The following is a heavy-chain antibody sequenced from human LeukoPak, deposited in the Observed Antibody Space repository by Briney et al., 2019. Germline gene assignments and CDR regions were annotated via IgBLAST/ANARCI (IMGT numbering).Heavy chain of an antibody. CDR1: GFTFSSYP. CDR3: ARPSSGWYLFEY. CDR2: ISDSGGIT. J-gene: IGHJ4*02. D-gene: IGHD6-19*01. V-gene: IGHV3-23*01. Sequence: GGSLRLSCAASGFTFSSYPMTWVRQAPGKGPEWVSFISDSGGITYYADSVKGRFTISRDNSKNTLYLQMNSLRAEDTAVYYCARPSSGWYLFEYWGQGTLVTVSS.